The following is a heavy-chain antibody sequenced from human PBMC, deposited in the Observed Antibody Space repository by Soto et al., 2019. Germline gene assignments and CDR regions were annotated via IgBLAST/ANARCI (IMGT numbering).Heavy chain of an antibody. CDR1: GYTFTSYA. V-gene: IGHV1-3*01. Sequence: QVQLVQSGAEVKKPGASVKVSCKASGYTFTSYAMHWVRQAPGQRLEWMGWINAGNGNTKYSQKFQGRVTITRDTSASTAYMELSSLRSEDTAVYYCAGDATRYSNSYYFDYWGQGTLVTVSS. J-gene: IGHJ4*02. CDR3: AGDATRYSNSYYFDY. CDR2: INAGNGNT. D-gene: IGHD4-4*01.